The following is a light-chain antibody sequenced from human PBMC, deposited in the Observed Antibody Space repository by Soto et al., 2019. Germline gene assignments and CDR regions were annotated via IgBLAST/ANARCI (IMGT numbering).Light chain of an antibody. CDR1: QSVSSY. Sequence: EIVFTRSRAPRSWSPGEGATLSGRASQSVSSYLAWYQQKPGQAPRLLIYDASNRATGIPARFSGSGSGTDFTLTISSLEPEDFAVYYCQQRSNWPWTFGQGTKVDIK. CDR3: QQRSNWPWT. J-gene: IGKJ1*01. CDR2: DAS. V-gene: IGKV3-11*01.